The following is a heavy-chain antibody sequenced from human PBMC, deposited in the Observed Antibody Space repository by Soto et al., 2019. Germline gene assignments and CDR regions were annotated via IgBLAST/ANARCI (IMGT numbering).Heavy chain of an antibody. V-gene: IGHV4-61*08. CDR2: IYYSGNT. J-gene: IGHJ3*02. CDR3: ARKPMNTHAFDI. Sequence: SETLSLTCALSGGSISSGGFSWILIRQPPGKGLEWIGYIYYSGNTYYNPSLKSRVTISVDTSKNQFSLKLSSVTAADTAVYYCARKPMNTHAFDIWGQGTMVTVSS. CDR1: GGSISSGGFS.